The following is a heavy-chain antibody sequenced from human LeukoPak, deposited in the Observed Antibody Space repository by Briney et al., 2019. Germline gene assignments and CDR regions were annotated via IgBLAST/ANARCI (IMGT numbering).Heavy chain of an antibody. Sequence: GASVKVSCKASGYTFTSYDINWVRQATGQGLEWMGWMNPNSGNTGYAQKFQGRVTITRNTSISTAYMELSSLRSEDTAVYYCARGYCSSTSCFYMEDWFDPWGQGTLVTVSS. CDR3: ARGYCSSTSCFYMEDWFDP. CDR2: MNPNSGNT. CDR1: GYTFTSYD. V-gene: IGHV1-8*03. J-gene: IGHJ5*02. D-gene: IGHD2-2*01.